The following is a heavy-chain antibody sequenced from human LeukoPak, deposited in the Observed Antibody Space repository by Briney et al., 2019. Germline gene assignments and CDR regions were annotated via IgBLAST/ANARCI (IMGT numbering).Heavy chain of an antibody. CDR2: IKSKTDGGTT. CDR1: GFTFSNAW. D-gene: IGHD3-22*01. J-gene: IGHJ4*02. V-gene: IGHV3-15*01. CDR3: TTDDYDSSGYYVFDY. Sequence: GGSLRLSCVVSGFTFSNAWMSWVRQAPGKGLEWVGRIKSKTDGGTTDYAAPVKGRFTISRDDSKNTLYLQMNSLKTEDTAVYYCTTDDYDSSGYYVFDYWGQGTLVTVSS.